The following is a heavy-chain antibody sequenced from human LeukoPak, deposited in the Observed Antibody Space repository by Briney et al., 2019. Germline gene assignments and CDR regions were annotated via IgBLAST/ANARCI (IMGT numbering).Heavy chain of an antibody. CDR2: IGGHGDDT. CDR1: GFQFDGYG. J-gene: IGHJ6*02. D-gene: IGHD5-24*01. CDR3: AKDIGKDRVTWGYIYYALDG. V-gene: IGHV3-43*02. Sequence: PGGSLRLSCAASGFQFDGYGMHWVRQVPGKGLEWLCLIGGHGDDTFYADSVKGRFTISRDNNKNSLYLQMSDVSPEDTASYYCAKDIGKDRVTWGYIYYALDGWGQGTTVTASS.